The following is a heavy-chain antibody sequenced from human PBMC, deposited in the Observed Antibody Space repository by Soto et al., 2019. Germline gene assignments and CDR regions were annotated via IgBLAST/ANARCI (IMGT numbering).Heavy chain of an antibody. Sequence: GGSLRLSCAASGFTFSSYSMNWVRQAPGKGLEWVSSISSSSSYKYCADSVKGRFTISRDNSKNSLYLQMNSLRAEDTAVYYCAKDVTGTMSHWGQGTLVTVSS. D-gene: IGHD3-10*02. CDR1: GFTFSSYS. CDR2: ISSSSSYK. CDR3: AKDVTGTMSH. J-gene: IGHJ1*01. V-gene: IGHV3-21*01.